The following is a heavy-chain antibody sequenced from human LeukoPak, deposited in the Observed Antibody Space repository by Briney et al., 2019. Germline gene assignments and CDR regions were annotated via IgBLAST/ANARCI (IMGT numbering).Heavy chain of an antibody. V-gene: IGHV3-48*04. J-gene: IGHJ6*04. D-gene: IGHD3-10*02. CDR3: AELGITMIGGV. CDR2: IIPSGHTT. Sequence: GGSLRLSCAASGFTFSSHGMNWVRQAPGKGLEWVSGIIPSGHTTYYADSVKGRFTISRDNAKNSLYLQMNSLRAEDTAVYYCAELGITMIGGVWGKGTTVTISS. CDR1: GFTFSSHG.